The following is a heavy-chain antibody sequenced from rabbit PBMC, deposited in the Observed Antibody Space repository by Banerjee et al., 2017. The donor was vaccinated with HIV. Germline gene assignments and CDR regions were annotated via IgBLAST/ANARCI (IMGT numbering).Heavy chain of an antibody. CDR3: ARGSSGWGAFNL. D-gene: IGHD4-1*01. CDR1: GIDFSSYG. CDR2: IYPDYGST. Sequence: QEQLVESGGGLVTLGGSLKLSCKASGIDFSSYGISWVRQAPGKGLEWIAYIYPDYGSTDYASWVNGRFTISLDNAQNTVFLQMTSLTAADTATYFCARGSSGWGAFNLWGPGTLVTVS. J-gene: IGHJ4*01. V-gene: IGHV1S47*01.